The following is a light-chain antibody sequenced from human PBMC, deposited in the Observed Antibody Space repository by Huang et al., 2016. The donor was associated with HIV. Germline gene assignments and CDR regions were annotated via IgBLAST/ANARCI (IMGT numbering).Light chain of an antibody. J-gene: IGKJ1*01. V-gene: IGKV1-6*01. CDR1: QGIRND. Sequence: AIQMTQSPSSLSASLGDRITITCRASQGIRNDLGWYQHTPGKAPKLRSYAASELQVGVPLRFRGSGSRTDFTLIITSLQPEDVGTYYCLQDFNYPRTFGQGTTVNI. CDR3: LQDFNYPRT. CDR2: AAS.